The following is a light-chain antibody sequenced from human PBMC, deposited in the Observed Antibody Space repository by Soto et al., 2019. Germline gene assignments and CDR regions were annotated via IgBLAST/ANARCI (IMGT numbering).Light chain of an antibody. Sequence: EIVWTQSPGTLSLSPGERATLSCRSSQRISSNSLAWYQQKPGQAPRLLIYDASNRATGIPDRFSGSGSGTDFTLTISRLEPEDFAVYYCQQRGGSPPTWTFGQGTKVDI. V-gene: IGKV3-20*01. CDR1: QRISSNS. CDR3: QQRGGSPPTWT. J-gene: IGKJ1*01. CDR2: DAS.